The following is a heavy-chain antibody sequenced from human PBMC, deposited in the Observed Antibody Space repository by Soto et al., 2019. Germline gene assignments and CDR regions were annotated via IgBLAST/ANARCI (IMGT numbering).Heavy chain of an antibody. CDR1: GYTFTGYY. V-gene: IGHV1-2*04. Sequence: AASVKVSCKASGYTFTGYYMHWVRQAPGQGLEWMGWISPNSGGTNYAQKFQGWVTMTRDTSISTAYMELSRLRSDDTAVYYCAREAPGGSGGIRNWFDPWGQGTLVTVYS. J-gene: IGHJ5*02. D-gene: IGHD2-15*01. CDR3: AREAPGGSGGIRNWFDP. CDR2: ISPNSGGT.